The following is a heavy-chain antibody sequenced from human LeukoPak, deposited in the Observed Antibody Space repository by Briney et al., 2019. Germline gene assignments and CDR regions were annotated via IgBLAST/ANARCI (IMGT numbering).Heavy chain of an antibody. CDR3: ARDRWYYYDSSDYYHDAFDI. V-gene: IGHV3-23*01. CDR1: GFTFSSYA. Sequence: GGSLTLSCAASGFTFSSYAMSWVRQAPGKGLEWVSAISGSGGSTYYADSVKGRFTISRDNSKNTLYLQMNSLIAEDTAVYYCARDRWYYYDSSDYYHDAFDIWGQGTMVTVSS. CDR2: ISGSGGST. D-gene: IGHD3-22*01. J-gene: IGHJ3*02.